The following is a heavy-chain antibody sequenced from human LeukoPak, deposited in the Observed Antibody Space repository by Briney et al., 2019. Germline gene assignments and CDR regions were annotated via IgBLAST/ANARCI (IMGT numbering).Heavy chain of an antibody. D-gene: IGHD1-26*01. CDR3: AIEVGATGRFFDY. CDR2: INHSGST. V-gene: IGHV4-34*01. Sequence: SETLSLTCTVSGGSISSYYWSWIRQPPGKGLEWIGEINHSGSTNYNPSLKSRVTISVDTSKNQFSLKLSSVTAADTAVYYCAIEVGATGRFFDYWGQGTLVTVSS. CDR1: GGSISSYY. J-gene: IGHJ4*02.